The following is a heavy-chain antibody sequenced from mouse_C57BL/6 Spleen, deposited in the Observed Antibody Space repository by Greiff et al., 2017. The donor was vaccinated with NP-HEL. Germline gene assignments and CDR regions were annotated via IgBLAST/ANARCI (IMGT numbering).Heavy chain of an antibody. CDR2: IYPGSGST. Sequence: QVHVKQSGAELVKPGASVKMSCKASGYTFTSYWITWVKQRPGQGLEWIGDIYPGSGSTNYNEKFKSKATLTVDTSSSTAYMQLSSLTSEDSAVYYCARSLYYGLDYWGQGTSVTVSS. J-gene: IGHJ4*01. CDR1: GYTFTSYW. CDR3: ARSLYYGLDY. V-gene: IGHV1-55*01.